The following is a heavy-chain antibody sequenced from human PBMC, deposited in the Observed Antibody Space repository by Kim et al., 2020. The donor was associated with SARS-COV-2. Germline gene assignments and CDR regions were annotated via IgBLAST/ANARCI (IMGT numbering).Heavy chain of an antibody. CDR2: ISSSSSYI. CDR1: GFTFSSYS. V-gene: IGHV3-21*01. Sequence: GGSLRPSCAASGFTFSSYSMNWVRQAPGKGLEWVSSISSSSSYIYYADSVKGRFTISRDNAKNSLYLQMNSLRAEDTAVYYCARGDYDSSGYYYVSFYYYYGMDVWGQGTTVTGSS. D-gene: IGHD3-22*01. CDR3: ARGDYDSSGYYYVSFYYYYGMDV. J-gene: IGHJ6*02.